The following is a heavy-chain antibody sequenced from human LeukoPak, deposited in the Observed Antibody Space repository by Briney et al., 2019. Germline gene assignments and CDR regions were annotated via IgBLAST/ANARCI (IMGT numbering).Heavy chain of an antibody. D-gene: IGHD3-16*01. CDR1: VFTFSTSP. Sequence: GGSLRLSCAASVFTFSTSPMSWARQAPGKGLEWVSSISGSGGYAYYANSVKGRFITSRDNSKNTLYLQMNSLRAEDTAVYYCAKDLFGGPARAYFDYWGQGTLVTVSS. CDR3: AKDLFGGPARAYFDY. V-gene: IGHV3-23*01. J-gene: IGHJ4*02. CDR2: ISGSGGYA.